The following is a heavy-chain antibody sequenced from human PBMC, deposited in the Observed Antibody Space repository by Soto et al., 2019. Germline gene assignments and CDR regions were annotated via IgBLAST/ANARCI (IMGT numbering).Heavy chain of an antibody. CDR1: GFTFSSYA. Sequence: GGSLRLSCAASGFTFSSYAMSWVRQAPGKGLEWVSAISGSGGSTYYADSVKGRFTISRDNSKNTLYLQMNSLRAEDTAVYYCAKVGAQHKDIVVVVAAYEYFQHWGQGTLVTVSS. V-gene: IGHV3-23*01. J-gene: IGHJ1*01. CDR2: ISGSGGST. D-gene: IGHD2-15*01. CDR3: AKVGAQHKDIVVVVAAYEYFQH.